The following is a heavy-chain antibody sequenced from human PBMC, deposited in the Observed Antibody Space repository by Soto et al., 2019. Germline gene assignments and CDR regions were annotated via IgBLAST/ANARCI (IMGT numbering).Heavy chain of an antibody. V-gene: IGHV4-39*01. CDR2: IYYSGST. Sequence: PSETLSLTCTDSGGSISSGRYYPVSFRQPPGKGLEWIGSIYYSGSTYYNPSLKSRVTISVDTSKNQFSLKLSSVTAADTAVYYCARHDPYDILADYWGQGTLVTVS. D-gene: IGHD3-9*01. CDR3: ARHDPYDILADY. CDR1: GGSISSGRYY. J-gene: IGHJ4*02.